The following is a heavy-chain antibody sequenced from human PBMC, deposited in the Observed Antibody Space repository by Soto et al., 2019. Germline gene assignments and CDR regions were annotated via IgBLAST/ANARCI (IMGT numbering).Heavy chain of an antibody. CDR2: IRQDGGAQ. D-gene: IGHD3-10*01. V-gene: IGHV3-7*03. J-gene: IGHJ5*02. CDR1: GFTFSSYA. CDR3: VRGGHGSGSYLGSS. Sequence: GGSLRLSCSASGFTFSSYAMHWVRQAPGEGQGLRSGKGLEWVANIRQDGGAQYYVDSVKGRFTISRDNAKNSVYLQMDSLRAEDTAVYYCVRGGHGSGSYLGSSWGQGILVTVSS.